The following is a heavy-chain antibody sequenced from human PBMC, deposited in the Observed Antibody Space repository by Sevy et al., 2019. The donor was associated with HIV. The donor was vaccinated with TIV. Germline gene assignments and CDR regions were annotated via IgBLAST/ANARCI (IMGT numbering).Heavy chain of an antibody. D-gene: IGHD1-26*01. CDR1: GFTFDDYA. J-gene: IGHJ4*02. Sequence: GGSLRLSCAASGFTFDDYAMHWVRQAPGKGLEWVSLISWDGGSTYYADSVKGRFTISRDNSKNSLYLQMNSLRAEDTALYYCAKDTGGGGSYSNYFDYWGQGTLVTVSS. CDR2: ISWDGGST. CDR3: AKDTGGGGSYSNYFDY. V-gene: IGHV3-43D*04.